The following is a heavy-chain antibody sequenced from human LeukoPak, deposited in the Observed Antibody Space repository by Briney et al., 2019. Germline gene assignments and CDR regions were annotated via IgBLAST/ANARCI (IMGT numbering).Heavy chain of an antibody. D-gene: IGHD1-26*01. CDR1: GGSISSGSYY. V-gene: IGHV4-61*02. CDR2: IYTSGST. CDR3: ASATTIVGVIN. Sequence: SETLSLTCTVSGGSISSGSYYWSWIRQPAGKGLEWIGRIYTSGSTNYNPSLKSRVTISVDTSKNQFSLKLSSVTAADTAVYYCASATTIVGVINWGQGTLVTVSS. J-gene: IGHJ4*02.